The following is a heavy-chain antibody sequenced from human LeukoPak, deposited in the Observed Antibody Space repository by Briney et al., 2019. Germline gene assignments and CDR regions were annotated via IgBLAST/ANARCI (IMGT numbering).Heavy chain of an antibody. Sequence: GGSLSLSCAASGFTFSNYAMSWVRQAPGEGLEWGSTVSGSGGSTYYADSVKGRFTISRDNSKNRLYLQMSSLRAEDTSIYYCARDATVGYSSSDYWGQGTLVTVSS. V-gene: IGHV3-23*01. CDR2: VSGSGGST. CDR1: GFTFSNYA. J-gene: IGHJ4*02. CDR3: ARDATVGYSSSDY. D-gene: IGHD2-21*01.